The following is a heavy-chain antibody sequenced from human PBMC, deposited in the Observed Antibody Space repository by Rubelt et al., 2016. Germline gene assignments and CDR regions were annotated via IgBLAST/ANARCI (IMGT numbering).Heavy chain of an antibody. Sequence: EGKMPGASVKVSCKASGYTFTGYYMHWVRQAPGQGLEWMGWINPNSGGTNYAQKFQGRVTMTRDTSISTAYMELSRLRSDDRAGYYCARFPGIAAAAPLDYYYGMDVWGQGTTVTVSS. J-gene: IGHJ6*02. CDR2: INPNSGGT. V-gene: IGHV1-2*02. CDR1: GYTFTGYY. CDR3: ARFPGIAAAAPLDYYYGMDV. D-gene: IGHD6-13*01.